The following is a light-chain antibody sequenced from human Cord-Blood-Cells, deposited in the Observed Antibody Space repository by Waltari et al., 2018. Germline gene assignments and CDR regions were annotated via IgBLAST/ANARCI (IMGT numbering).Light chain of an antibody. CDR1: QSVSSSY. V-gene: IGKV3-20*01. CDR3: QQYVSSPYT. Sequence: EIVLTQSPGTLSLSPGERATLSCRASQSVSSSYLAWYRQKPGQAPRLLIYGASSGATGIPDRFSGSGSGTDFTLTISGLEPEDFAVYYCQQYVSSPYTFGQGTKLEIK. CDR2: GAS. J-gene: IGKJ2*01.